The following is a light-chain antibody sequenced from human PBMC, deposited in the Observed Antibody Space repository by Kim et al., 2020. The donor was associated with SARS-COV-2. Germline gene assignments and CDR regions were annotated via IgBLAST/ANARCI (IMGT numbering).Light chain of an antibody. CDR1: QSVSSGS. CDR3: QQYGSSPLT. Sequence: EIVLTQSPATLSLSPGERVTLSCRASQSVSSGSLAWYQQKPGQTPRLLIYAASTRASGVLDRFSGSGSGTDFTLTISRLEPEDFAVYYCQQYGSSPLTCGGGTKLEI. V-gene: IGKV3-20*01. J-gene: IGKJ4*01. CDR2: AAS.